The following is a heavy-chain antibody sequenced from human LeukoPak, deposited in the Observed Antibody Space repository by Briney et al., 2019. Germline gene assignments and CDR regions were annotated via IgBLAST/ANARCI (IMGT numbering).Heavy chain of an antibody. CDR1: GYTFTSYG. D-gene: IGHD3-16*02. V-gene: IGHV1-18*01. Sequence: GASVKVSCKASGYTFTSYGISWVRQAPGQGLEWMGWISAYNGNTNYAQKFQGRVTITTDESTSTAYMGLSSLRSEDTAVYYCASMITFGGVIVDYYYYYMDVWGKGTTVTVSS. CDR3: ASMITFGGVIVDYYYYYMDV. CDR2: ISAYNGNT. J-gene: IGHJ6*03.